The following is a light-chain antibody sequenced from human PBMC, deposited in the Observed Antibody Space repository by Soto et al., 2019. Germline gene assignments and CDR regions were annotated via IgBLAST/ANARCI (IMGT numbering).Light chain of an antibody. CDR3: HQRSNGPPWP. Sequence: EIVFTHSPVTLSLSPGERATLSFRASQSVSVYLPWFQQNPGQPPRLLIYDASKRATGIPPRFSGTGSTTDFTLPIRRLEPEDFAVYYCHQRSNGPPWPCGQRTKADIK. J-gene: IGKJ1*01. CDR1: QSVSVY. CDR2: DAS. V-gene: IGKV3-11*01.